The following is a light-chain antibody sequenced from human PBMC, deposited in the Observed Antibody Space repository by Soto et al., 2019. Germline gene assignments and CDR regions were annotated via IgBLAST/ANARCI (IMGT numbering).Light chain of an antibody. CDR1: QSVSSNY. CDR2: GAS. J-gene: IGKJ4*01. Sequence: EILFTQSPRSHGLPPWERGTHSWRASQSVSSNYLAWYQQKPGQAPRLLIYGASSRATGIPDRFSGSGSGTDFTLTISRLESEDFAVYHCQQYGSSPLTFGGGTKVDIK. CDR3: QQYGSSPLT. V-gene: IGKV3-20*01.